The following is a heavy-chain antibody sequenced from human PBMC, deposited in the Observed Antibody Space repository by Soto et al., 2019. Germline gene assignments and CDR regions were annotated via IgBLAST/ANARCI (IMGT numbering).Heavy chain of an antibody. Sequence: SETLSLTCAVSGGSISSSNWWSWVRQPPGKGLEWIGEIYHSGSTNYNPSLKSRVTISVDKSKNQFSLKLSSVTAADTAVYYCARALGSDYVWGSYRPRSDAFDIWGQGTMVTVSS. CDR1: GGSISSSNW. CDR3: ARALGSDYVWGSYRPRSDAFDI. V-gene: IGHV4-4*02. J-gene: IGHJ3*02. D-gene: IGHD3-16*02. CDR2: IYHSGST.